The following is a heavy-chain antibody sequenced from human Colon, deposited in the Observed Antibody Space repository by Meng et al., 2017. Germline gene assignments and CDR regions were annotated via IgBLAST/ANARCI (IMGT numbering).Heavy chain of an antibody. CDR2: IYYSGST. J-gene: IGHJ4*02. V-gene: IGHV4-39*01. CDR3: ARHSPSFGVLVI. CDR1: GGSISSSSYY. Sequence: QEQLQQWGAGLLRPSETLSLTCTVSGGSISSSSYYWGWIRQPPGKGLEWIGSIYYSGSTYYNPPLKSRVTISVDTSKNQLSLKLSSVIAADTAVYYCARHSPSFGVLVIWGQGTLVTVSS. D-gene: IGHD3-3*01.